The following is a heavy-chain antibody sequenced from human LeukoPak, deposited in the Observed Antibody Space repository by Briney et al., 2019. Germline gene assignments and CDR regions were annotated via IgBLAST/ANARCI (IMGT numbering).Heavy chain of an antibody. J-gene: IGHJ2*01. V-gene: IGHV4-34*01. CDR2: INHSGST. Sequence: KPSETLSLTCAVYGGSFSGYYWSWIRQPPGKGLEWIGEINHSGSTNYNPSLKNRVTISVDTSKNQFSLRLSSVTAADTAVYYCARVLEGSSGQHWYFDLWGRGTLVTVSS. D-gene: IGHD6-19*01. CDR3: ARVLEGSSGQHWYFDL. CDR1: GGSFSGYY.